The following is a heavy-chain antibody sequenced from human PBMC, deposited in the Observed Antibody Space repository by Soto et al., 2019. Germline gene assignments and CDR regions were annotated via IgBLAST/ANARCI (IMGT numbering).Heavy chain of an antibody. J-gene: IGHJ4*02. CDR3: ERDRDYYDSSGYYPY. CDR1: GGTFSSYA. CDR2: IIPIFGTA. V-gene: IGHV1-69*01. Sequence: QVQLVQSGAEVKKPGSSVKVSCKASGGTFSSYAISWVRQAPGQGLEWMGGIIPIFGTANYAQKFQGRVTSTADESTSTAYMELSSLRSEDTDVYYCERDRDYYDSSGYYPYWGQGTLVTVSS. D-gene: IGHD3-22*01.